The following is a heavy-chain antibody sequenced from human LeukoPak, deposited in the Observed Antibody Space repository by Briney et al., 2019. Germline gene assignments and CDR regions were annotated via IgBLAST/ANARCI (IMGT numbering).Heavy chain of an antibody. J-gene: IGHJ4*02. D-gene: IGHD6-13*01. CDR3: TGSRCATNDY. CDR2: VKSKTDGETT. CDR1: GFTISNAW. Sequence: WGSLRLSCAASGFTISNAWMTWVRQAPGTGVEWVGRVKSKTDGETTDYAAPVKGKFTISRDDSKNTLYLQMNSLKTEDTAVYYCTGSRCATNDYWGQGTLVTVSS. V-gene: IGHV3-15*01.